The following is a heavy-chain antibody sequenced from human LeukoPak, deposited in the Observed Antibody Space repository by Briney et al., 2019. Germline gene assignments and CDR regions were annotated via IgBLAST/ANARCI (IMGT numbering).Heavy chain of an antibody. CDR3: GSPRRGY. V-gene: IGHV3-7*01. CDR2: INQDGREK. J-gene: IGHJ4*02. CDR1: GFTFSSIW. Sequence: GGSLRLSCAASGFTFSSIWMSWVRQAPGKGLEWVANINQDGREKYYVDSVKGRFTISRDNAKNSLYLQMNSLRAEDTAVYFCGSPRRGYWGQGTLVTVSS.